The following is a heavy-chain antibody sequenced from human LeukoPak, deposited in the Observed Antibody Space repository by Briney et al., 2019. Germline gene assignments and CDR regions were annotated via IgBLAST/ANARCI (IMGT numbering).Heavy chain of an antibody. CDR3: ARVGYSNYEGYFQH. CDR1: GFTFRSYS. Sequence: GGSLRLSCEASGFTFRSYSMNWVRQSPGKGLEWVSSISSSSSYIYYADSVKGRFTISRDNAKNSLYLQMNSLRAEDTAVYYCARVGYSNYEGYFQHWGQGTLVTVSS. CDR2: ISSSSSYI. V-gene: IGHV3-21*01. J-gene: IGHJ1*01. D-gene: IGHD4-11*01.